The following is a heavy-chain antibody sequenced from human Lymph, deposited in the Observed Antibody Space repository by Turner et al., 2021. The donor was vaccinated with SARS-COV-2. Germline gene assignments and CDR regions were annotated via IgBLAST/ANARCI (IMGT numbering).Heavy chain of an antibody. V-gene: IGHV1-8*01. CDR3: ARAAQVTVWFDP. CDR1: GYTFTRYD. J-gene: IGHJ5*02. D-gene: IGHD2-21*02. Sequence: GQLVQSGAEVKKPGASVKVSCMASGYTFTRYDINWVRQATGQGLEWMGWSDTNSDNTGHAQKFQGRVTMTRNTSIRTAYMELSSLRSEDTAVYYCARAAQVTVWFDPWGQGTLVTVSS. CDR2: SDTNSDNT.